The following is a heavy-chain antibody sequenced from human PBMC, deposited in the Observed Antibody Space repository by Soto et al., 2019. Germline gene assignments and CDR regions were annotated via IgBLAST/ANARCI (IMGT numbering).Heavy chain of an antibody. J-gene: IGHJ4*02. Sequence: QVQLVQSGAEVKKPGASVKVSCQASGYTFASHYIHWVRQAPGQGLEWMGVINPNGGNTRYAQRFQDRLTLTTDKPTNTVYLDLSSLSSDDTAVYYCGRDTSGLDYWGQGTLVTVSS. CDR3: GRDTSGLDY. V-gene: IGHV1-46*01. CDR1: GYTFASHY. CDR2: INPNGGNT.